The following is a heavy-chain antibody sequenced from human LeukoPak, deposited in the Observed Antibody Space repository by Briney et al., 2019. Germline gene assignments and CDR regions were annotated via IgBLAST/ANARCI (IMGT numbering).Heavy chain of an antibody. CDR1: GLTFDDYA. V-gene: IGHV3-23*01. CDR3: AKTMTTVTTPDDY. J-gene: IGHJ4*02. CDR2: ISGSGGST. Sequence: GGSLRLSCAASGLTFDDYAMHWVRQAPGKGLEWVSAISGSGGSTYYADSVKGRFTISRDNSKNTLYLQMNSLRAEDTAVYYCAKTMTTVTTPDDYWGQGTLVTVSS. D-gene: IGHD4-17*01.